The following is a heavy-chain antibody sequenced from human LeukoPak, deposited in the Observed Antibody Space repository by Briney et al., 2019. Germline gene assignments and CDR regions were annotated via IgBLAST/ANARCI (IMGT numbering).Heavy chain of an antibody. J-gene: IGHJ4*02. V-gene: IGHV3-30*03. CDR1: GFTFSGFG. CDR2: ISHDGSNK. Sequence: GRSLRLSCVASGFTFSGFGMHWVRQAPGKGLEWVAVISHDGSNKYYADSVKGRFTISRDNSKNTLYLQMNSLRAEDTAVYYCAPVVYYYGSGSYSPFDYWGQGTLVTVSS. D-gene: IGHD3-10*01. CDR3: APVVYYYGSGSYSPFDY.